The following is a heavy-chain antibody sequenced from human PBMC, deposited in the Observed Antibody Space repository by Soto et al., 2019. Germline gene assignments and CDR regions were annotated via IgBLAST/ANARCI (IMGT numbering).Heavy chain of an antibody. CDR1: GGSISSYY. Sequence: SETLSLTCTVSGGSISSYYWSWIRQPPGKGLEWIGYIYYSGSTNYNPSLKSRVTISIDTSKNQFSLKLSSVTAADTAVYYCARQVTIRGKYYYYYYMDVWGKGTTVTVSS. CDR2: IYYSGST. D-gene: IGHD3-10*01. J-gene: IGHJ6*03. V-gene: IGHV4-59*08. CDR3: ARQVTIRGKYYYYYYMDV.